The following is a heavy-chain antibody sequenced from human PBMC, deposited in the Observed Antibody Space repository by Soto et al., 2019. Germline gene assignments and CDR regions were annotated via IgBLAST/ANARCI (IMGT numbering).Heavy chain of an antibody. CDR1: GYTFTIYD. J-gene: IGHJ6*02. D-gene: IGHD3-3*01. CDR2: MNPNSGNT. V-gene: IGHV1-8*01. CDR3: ARGGPTFWRDYGMDV. Sequence: ASVKVSCKASGYTFTIYDINWVLQSGLQGLEWMGCMNPNSGNTGYAQKFQGRVTMTRNTSISTAYMELSSLRSEDTAVYYCARGGPTFWRDYGMDVWGQGTTVTVSS.